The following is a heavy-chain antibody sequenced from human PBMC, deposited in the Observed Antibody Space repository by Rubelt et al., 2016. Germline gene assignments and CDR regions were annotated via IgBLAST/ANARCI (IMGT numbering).Heavy chain of an antibody. J-gene: IGHJ4*02. CDR3: ARLILRGELDY. Sequence: QVQLQESGPGLVKSSETLSLTCTVSGGSISTFYWSWIRQPPGKGLEWIGSVSYTGTTFISPSLKSRVTLSVDTSNNRFSLKMRSVTAADAAVDYCARLILRGELDYWGQGALVTVSS. CDR2: VSYTGTT. D-gene: IGHD3-10*01. CDR1: GGSISTFY. V-gene: IGHV4-59*04.